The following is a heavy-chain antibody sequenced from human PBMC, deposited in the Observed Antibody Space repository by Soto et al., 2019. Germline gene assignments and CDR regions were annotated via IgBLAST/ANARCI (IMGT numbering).Heavy chain of an antibody. CDR2: ISGSGGST. CDR1: GFTFSSYA. D-gene: IGHD3-9*01. V-gene: IGHV3-23*01. CDR3: AKGILTGYPHPGYYFDY. J-gene: IGHJ4*02. Sequence: PGGSLRLSCAASGFTFSSYAMSWVRQAPGKGLEWVSAISGSGGSTYYADSVKGRFTISRDNSKNTLYLQMNSLRAEDTAVYYCAKGILTGYPHPGYYFDYWGQGTLVTVSS.